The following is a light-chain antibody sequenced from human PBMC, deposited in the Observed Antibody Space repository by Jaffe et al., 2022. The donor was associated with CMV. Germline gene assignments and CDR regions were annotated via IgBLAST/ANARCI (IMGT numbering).Light chain of an antibody. CDR1: QSLVHSDGRTY. J-gene: IGKJ2*01. Sequence: DILMTQTPLSLSVTPGQSASISCKSSQSLVHSDGRTYLYWYLQRAGQPPQLLFHEVSNRFSGVPDRFIGSGSGTDFTLKINGVEAEDVGIYYCLQGIQFPRTFGQGTKLEIK. V-gene: IGKV2D-29*01. CDR3: LQGIQFPRT. CDR2: EVS.